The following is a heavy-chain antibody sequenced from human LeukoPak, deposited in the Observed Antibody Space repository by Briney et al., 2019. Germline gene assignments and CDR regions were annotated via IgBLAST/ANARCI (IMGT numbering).Heavy chain of an antibody. CDR1: GYTFTGYY. D-gene: IGHD3-9*01. Sequence: GASVKVSCKASGYTFTGYYIHWVRQAPGQGLEWMGWISAYNGNTNYAQKLQGRVTMTTDTSTSTAYMELRSLRSDDTAVYYCARGPYDILTGFLYYMDVWGRGTTVTVSS. CDR2: ISAYNGNT. V-gene: IGHV1-18*04. CDR3: ARGPYDILTGFLYYMDV. J-gene: IGHJ6*03.